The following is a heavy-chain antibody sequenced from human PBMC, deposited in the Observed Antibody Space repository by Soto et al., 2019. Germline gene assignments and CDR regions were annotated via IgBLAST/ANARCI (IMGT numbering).Heavy chain of an antibody. Sequence: GESLKISCKGSGYSFTSYWIGWVRQMPGKGLEWMGIIYPGNSDTRYSPSFQGPVTSSADKSIGTAYLQWSSLKASDTAMYYCATSITGTTTGVGYFDYWGQGTLVTVSS. CDR2: IYPGNSDT. CDR3: ATSITGTTTGVGYFDY. V-gene: IGHV5-51*01. J-gene: IGHJ4*02. D-gene: IGHD1-7*01. CDR1: GYSFTSYW.